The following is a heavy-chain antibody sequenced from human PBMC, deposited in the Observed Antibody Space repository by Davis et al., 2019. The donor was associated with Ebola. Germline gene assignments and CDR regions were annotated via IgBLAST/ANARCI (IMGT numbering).Heavy chain of an antibody. CDR1: GGSISSYY. V-gene: IGHV4-59*08. J-gene: IGHJ6*02. D-gene: IGHD5-12*01. CDR3: ARHRGIVATISGYYYYGMDV. Sequence: SETLSLTCTVPGGSISSYYWSWIRQPPGKGLAWIGYIYYSGSTNYNPALKSRVTIPGYTSKHQFSLKLSSVTAADTAVYDCARHRGIVATISGYYYYGMDVWGQGTTVTVSS. CDR2: IYYSGST.